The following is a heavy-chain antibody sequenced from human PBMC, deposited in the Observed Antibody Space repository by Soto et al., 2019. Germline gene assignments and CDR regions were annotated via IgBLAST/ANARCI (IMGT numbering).Heavy chain of an antibody. CDR3: ARASSPGLFDP. CDR2: ISANNGNT. J-gene: IGHJ5*02. Sequence: QVQLVQSGAEVKKPGASVKVSCKASGYTFTSYGISWVRQAPGQGLEWMGWISANNGNTKYAQNFQGRVTMTTDTSKSTAYREMRSLRSDDTAVYYCARASSPGLFDPWGQGTLVTVSS. V-gene: IGHV1-18*01. D-gene: IGHD6-6*01. CDR1: GYTFTSYG.